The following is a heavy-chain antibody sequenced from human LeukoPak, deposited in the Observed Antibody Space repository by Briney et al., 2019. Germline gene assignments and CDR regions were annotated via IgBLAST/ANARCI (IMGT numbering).Heavy chain of an antibody. J-gene: IGHJ3*02. CDR2: IYYSGST. Sequence: SETLSLTCTVSGGSISSYYWSWIRQPPARGLEWIGYIYYSGSTNYNPSLKSRVTISVVTSKNQFSLKLSCVTGADTAVYYCARRLENYYDSSGYYFTGFDAFDIWGQGTMVTVS. CDR1: GGSISSYY. D-gene: IGHD3-22*01. V-gene: IGHV4-59*08. CDR3: ARRLENYYDSSGYYFTGFDAFDI.